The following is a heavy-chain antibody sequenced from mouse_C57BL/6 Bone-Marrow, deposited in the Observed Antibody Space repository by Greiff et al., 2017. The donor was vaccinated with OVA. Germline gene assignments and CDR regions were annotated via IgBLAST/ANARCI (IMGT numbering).Heavy chain of an antibody. CDR2: IDPEDGVP. V-gene: IGHV14-1*01. CDR3: TTERWFLAY. Sequence: EVQLQQSGAELVRPGASVKLSCTASGFTITDYYMHWVKQRPEQGLEWIGRIDPEDGVPEYAPKFQGKATMTADTSSNTAYLQLSSLTSEDTAVYYCTTERWFLAYWGQGTLVTVSA. D-gene: IGHD1-1*02. CDR1: GFTITDYY. J-gene: IGHJ3*01.